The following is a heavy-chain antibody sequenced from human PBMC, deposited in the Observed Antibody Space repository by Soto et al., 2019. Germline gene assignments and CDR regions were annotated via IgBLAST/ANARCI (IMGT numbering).Heavy chain of an antibody. V-gene: IGHV4-34*01. D-gene: IGHD6-13*01. J-gene: IGHJ4*02. Sequence: QVQLQQWGAGLLKPSETLSLSCAVYGGSFSAYHWSWIRQPPGKGLEWIGEINHSGGANYNPSLESRVTISLDTSRNQFALQLTSVTAADTAVYYCARERRVVWGYSSSWYDYFDYWGQGDLVTVSS. CDR2: INHSGGA. CDR1: GGSFSAYH. CDR3: ARERRVVWGYSSSWYDYFDY.